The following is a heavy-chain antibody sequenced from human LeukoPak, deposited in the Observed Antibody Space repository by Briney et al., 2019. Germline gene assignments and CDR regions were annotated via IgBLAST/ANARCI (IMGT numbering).Heavy chain of an antibody. Sequence: GGSLRLSCAASGFTFSSYAMHWVRQAPGKGLEWVAVISYDGSNKYYADSVKGRFTISRDNSKNTLYLQMNSLRAEDTAVYYCARGTVTTDSDYWGQGTLVTVSS. CDR2: ISYDGSNK. J-gene: IGHJ4*02. D-gene: IGHD4-17*01. V-gene: IGHV3-30-3*01. CDR3: ARGTVTTDSDY. CDR1: GFTFSSYA.